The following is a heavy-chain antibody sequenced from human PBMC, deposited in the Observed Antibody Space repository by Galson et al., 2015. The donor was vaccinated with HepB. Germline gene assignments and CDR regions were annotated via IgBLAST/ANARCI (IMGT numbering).Heavy chain of an antibody. CDR1: GFSLTTSGVR. CDR2: IDWDGEK. J-gene: IGHJ3*02. CDR3: ARIRGWGDAFDM. V-gene: IGHV2-70*04. D-gene: IGHD6-19*01. Sequence: PALVKPTQTLTLTCTFSGFSLTTSGVRVGWIRQPPGKALEWVARIDWDGEKFYTPSLKTRLTISKDTSKNQVVLKMTNMDPVDTATYYCARIRGWGDAFDMWGHGTRVTVSS.